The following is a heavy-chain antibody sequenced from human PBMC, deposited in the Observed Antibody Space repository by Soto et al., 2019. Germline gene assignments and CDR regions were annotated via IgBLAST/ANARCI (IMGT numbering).Heavy chain of an antibody. CDR2: ISSKGGST. J-gene: IGHJ5*02. Sequence: GGSLRLSSSAYGFSLSSFAMQWDRQAPGKGLEYVSAISSKGGSTYYAHSVKGRFTISRDNSKNTLYLQMSSLRAEDTAVYYCVKFCYDSSGYSGNNWFDPWGQGTLVTVSS. V-gene: IGHV3-64D*06. D-gene: IGHD3-22*01. CDR1: GFSLSSFA. CDR3: VKFCYDSSGYSGNNWFDP.